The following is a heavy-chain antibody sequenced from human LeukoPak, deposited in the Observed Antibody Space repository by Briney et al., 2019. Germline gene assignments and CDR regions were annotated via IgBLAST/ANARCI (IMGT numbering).Heavy chain of an antibody. J-gene: IGHJ4*02. CDR2: TYYRSKWFK. CDR1: GDSVSSNSAA. CDR3: ARGGGGTLNY. D-gene: IGHD1-7*01. V-gene: IGHV6-1*01. Sequence: SQTLSLTCAISGDSVSSNSAAWHWIRQSPLRGLEWLGRTYYRSKWFKYYAVSVKSRITINPDTSKNQFSLQLNSVTPEDTAVYFCARGGGGTLNYWGQGTLVTVSS.